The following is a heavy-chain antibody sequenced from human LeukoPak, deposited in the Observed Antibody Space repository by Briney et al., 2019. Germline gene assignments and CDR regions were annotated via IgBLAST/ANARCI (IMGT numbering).Heavy chain of an antibody. J-gene: IGHJ4*02. CDR1: RFTLGTYW. V-gene: IGHV3-7*01. Sequence: GGSLRLSCAASRFTLGTYWMTWVRQGPGKGLEWVANIKQDGSEKYYVDSVKGRFIVSRDNAKNSLFLQMNSLSAEDTGVYYCARVSYGAFDYWGQGTLVTVSS. CDR2: IKQDGSEK. D-gene: IGHD4-17*01. CDR3: ARVSYGAFDY.